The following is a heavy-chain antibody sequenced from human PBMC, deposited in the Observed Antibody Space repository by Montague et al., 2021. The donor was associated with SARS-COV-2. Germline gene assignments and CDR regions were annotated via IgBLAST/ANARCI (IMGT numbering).Heavy chain of an antibody. CDR3: ARLKAPYCSSTSCYSASWFDP. J-gene: IGHJ5*02. V-gene: IGHV4-39*01. CDR2: IYYSGST. Sequence: SETLSLTCAVYGGPFSSSSYYWGWIRQPPGKGLEWIGSIYYSGSTYYNPSLKSRVTISVDTSKNQFSLKLSSVTAADTAVYYCARLKAPYCSSTSCYSASWFDPWGQGTLVTVSS. CDR1: GGPFSSSSYY. D-gene: IGHD2-2*01.